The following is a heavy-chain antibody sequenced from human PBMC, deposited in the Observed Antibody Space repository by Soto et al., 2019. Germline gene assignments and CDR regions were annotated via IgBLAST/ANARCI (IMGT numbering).Heavy chain of an antibody. CDR3: AGKRVVVHPAIGLLGLDP. V-gene: IGHV3-23*01. CDR2: ISGSGGST. Sequence: GGSLRLSCAASGFTFSSYAMSWVRQAPGKGLEWVSAISGSGGSTYYADSVKGRFTISRDNSKNTLYLQMNSLRAEDTAVYYCAGKRVVVHPAIGLLGLDPWGQGTLVTVSS. CDR1: GFTFSSYA. J-gene: IGHJ5*02. D-gene: IGHD2-2*01.